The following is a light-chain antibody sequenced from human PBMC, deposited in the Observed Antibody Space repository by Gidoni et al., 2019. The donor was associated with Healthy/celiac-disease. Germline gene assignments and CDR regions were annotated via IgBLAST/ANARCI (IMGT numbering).Light chain of an antibody. CDR3: QQYGSSPWT. CDR2: GAS. J-gene: IGKJ1*01. Sequence: IVLTPSPGTLSLSPGERATLSCRASQSVSSSNLSWYQQKPGQAPRHLIYGASSRATGIPDRFSGSGSGTDFTLTISRLEPEDFAVYYCQQYGSSPWTFGQGTKVEIK. V-gene: IGKV3-20*01. CDR1: QSVSSSN.